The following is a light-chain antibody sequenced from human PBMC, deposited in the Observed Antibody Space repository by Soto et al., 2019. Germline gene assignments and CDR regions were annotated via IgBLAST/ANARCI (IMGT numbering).Light chain of an antibody. CDR1: QSISSY. Sequence: DIQMTPSPSSLSASVVDRVTITCRASQSISSYLNWYQQKPGKAPKLLIYDASSLESGVPSRFSGSGSGTEFTLTISSLQPDDFATYYCQQYNSYPGTFGQGTKVDIK. V-gene: IGKV1-5*01. CDR3: QQYNSYPGT. J-gene: IGKJ1*01. CDR2: DAS.